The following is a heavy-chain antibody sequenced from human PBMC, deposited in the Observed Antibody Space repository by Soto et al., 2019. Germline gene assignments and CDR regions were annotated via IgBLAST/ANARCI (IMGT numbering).Heavy chain of an antibody. CDR3: ARRIRAVAGTADYYGMDV. J-gene: IGHJ6*04. V-gene: IGHV1-69*13. CDR1: GGAFSSYA. D-gene: IGHD6-19*01. CDR2: IIPIFGTA. Sequence: SVNVSGKASGGAFSSYAISWVRQAPGQGLEWMGGIIPIFGTANYAQKFQGRVTITADESTSTAYMELSSLRSEDTAVYYCARRIRAVAGTADYYGMDVWGKGTTVTVSS.